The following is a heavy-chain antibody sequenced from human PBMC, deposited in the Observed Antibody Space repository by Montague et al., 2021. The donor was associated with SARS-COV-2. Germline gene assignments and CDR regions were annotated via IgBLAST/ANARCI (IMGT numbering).Heavy chain of an antibody. CDR2: ISGSGADI. J-gene: IGHJ4*02. Sequence: SLRLSCAASGFTFNSYTMNWVRQAPGKGLEWVASISGSGADIYYAPSLKGRFTISRDNARNSLVLQMSSLRADDTALYYCARWRWQQSEFDYWGQGTLVTVSS. CDR1: GFTFNSYT. V-gene: IGHV3-21*06. CDR3: ARWRWQQSEFDY. D-gene: IGHD5-24*01.